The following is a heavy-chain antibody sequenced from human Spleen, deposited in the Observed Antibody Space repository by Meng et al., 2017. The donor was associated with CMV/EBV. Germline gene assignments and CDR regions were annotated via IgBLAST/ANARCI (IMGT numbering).Heavy chain of an antibody. CDR1: GYTITTYG. CDR3: VREYCGGDCSFANFYFDI. V-gene: IGHV1-18*01. CDR2: ISSHSGDT. Sequence: ASVKVSCKASGYTITTYGLSWVRQAPGQGLEWMGWISSHSGDTNYAPKVQGRVTMTTDTSTNTAYMELRSLRSDDTAIYYCVREYCGGDCSFANFYFDIWGQGTLVTVSS. J-gene: IGHJ4*02. D-gene: IGHD2-21*01.